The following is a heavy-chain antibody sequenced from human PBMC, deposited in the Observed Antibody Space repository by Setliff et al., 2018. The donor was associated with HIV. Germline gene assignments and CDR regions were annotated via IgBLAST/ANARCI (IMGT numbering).Heavy chain of an antibody. J-gene: IGHJ5*02. V-gene: IGHV4-61*05. D-gene: IGHD6-19*01. CDR1: GGSISSSSHY. CDR3: ARQFPPYHSGAHYSDL. CDR2: IYYSGST. Sequence: SETLSLTCIVSGGSISSSSHYWGWIRQPPGKGLEWIGLIYYSGSTNYSPSLKSRVTISVDSSKNQFSLKLTSVTAADAAIYYCARQFPPYHSGAHYSDLWSQGTLVTVSS.